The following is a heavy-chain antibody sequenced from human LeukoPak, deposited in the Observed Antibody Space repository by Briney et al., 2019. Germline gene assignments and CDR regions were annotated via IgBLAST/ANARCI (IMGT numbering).Heavy chain of an antibody. J-gene: IGHJ1*01. Sequence: SETLSLTCTVSGGSISSSSYYWSWIRQPPGKGLEWIGSIYYSGSTYYNPSLKSRVTISVDTSKNQFSLKLSSVTAADTAVYYCARYPTIAVAGTRDFQHWGQGTLVTVSS. CDR2: IYYSGST. V-gene: IGHV4-39*07. D-gene: IGHD6-19*01. CDR3: ARYPTIAVAGTRDFQH. CDR1: GGSISSSSYY.